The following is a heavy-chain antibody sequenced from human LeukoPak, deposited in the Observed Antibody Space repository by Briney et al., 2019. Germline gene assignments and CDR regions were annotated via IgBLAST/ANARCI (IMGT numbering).Heavy chain of an antibody. Sequence: ASVKVSCKASGYTFTDYYMHWGRQAPGQGLEWMGWINPNSGGTNYAQRFQGRVTMTRDTTIRTAYMELSRLRSDDTAVYYCATEEDYGGNMGGDYWGQGTLVTVSS. J-gene: IGHJ4*02. D-gene: IGHD4-23*01. V-gene: IGHV1-2*02. CDR3: ATEEDYGGNMGGDY. CDR1: GYTFTDYY. CDR2: INPNSGGT.